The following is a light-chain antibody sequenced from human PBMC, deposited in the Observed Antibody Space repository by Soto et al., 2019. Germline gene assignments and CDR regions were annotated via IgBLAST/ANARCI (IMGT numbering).Light chain of an antibody. V-gene: IGKV3-20*01. J-gene: IGKJ1*01. CDR1: QSVSSSS. CDR2: DAS. CDR3: QQYNSYWT. Sequence: EIVLTQSPGTLSLSPGERATLSCRAGQSVSSSSLAWYQQRRGQAPRLLIHDASSRATGIPDRFSGGGSGTDFTLTISSLQPDDFATYYCQQYNSYWTFGQGTKVDI.